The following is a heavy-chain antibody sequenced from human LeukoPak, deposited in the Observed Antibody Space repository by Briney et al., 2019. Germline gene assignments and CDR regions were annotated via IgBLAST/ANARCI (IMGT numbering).Heavy chain of an antibody. D-gene: IGHD2-21*02. V-gene: IGHV3-20*04. Sequence: GGSLRLSCATSGFTFNDYGMSWVRQAPGKGLEWVSGIHWNGGSATYADSVKGRFTISRDNAKNSLYLQMNSLRAEDTALYYCVRCDGGDCYRDALDIWGQGTMVTVSS. CDR2: IHWNGGSA. CDR3: VRCDGGDCYRDALDI. J-gene: IGHJ3*02. CDR1: GFTFNDYG.